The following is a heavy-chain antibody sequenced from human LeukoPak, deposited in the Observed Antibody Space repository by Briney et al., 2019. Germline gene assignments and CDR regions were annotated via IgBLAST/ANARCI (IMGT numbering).Heavy chain of an antibody. Sequence: TSETLSLTCTVSGGSISSYYWSWIRQPAGKGLEWIGRIYTIGSTNYNPSPKSRVTIAVDTSNNQFSLKPSSVTAADTAVYYCARVIRTYYYDSSSYYNWFDTWGQGTLVTVSS. J-gene: IGHJ5*02. V-gene: IGHV4-4*07. CDR2: IYTIGST. CDR3: ARVIRTYYYDSSSYYNWFDT. D-gene: IGHD3-22*01. CDR1: GGSISSYY.